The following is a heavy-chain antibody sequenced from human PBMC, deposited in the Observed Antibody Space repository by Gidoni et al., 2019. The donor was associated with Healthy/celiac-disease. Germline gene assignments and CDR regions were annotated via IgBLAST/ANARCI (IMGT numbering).Heavy chain of an antibody. V-gene: IGHV4-34*01. CDR3: ARYGDYYYGMDV. J-gene: IGHJ6*02. CDR2: IKHSGST. CDR1: GGPFSGYY. Sequence: VQLQQWVAGLLMPSETLSLTCAVYGGPFSGYYWSWIRQPPGKGLEWIGEIKHSGSTNYNPTLKRQVNISVDTSKNQFCLKQSSVTAADTDVDYCARYGDYYYGMDVWGQGTTVTVSS. D-gene: IGHD4-17*01.